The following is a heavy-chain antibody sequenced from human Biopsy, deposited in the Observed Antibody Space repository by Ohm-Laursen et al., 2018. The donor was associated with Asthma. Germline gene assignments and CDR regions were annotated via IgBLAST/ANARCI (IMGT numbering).Heavy chain of an antibody. Sequence: ASVKVSCKASGGSFSNFTFSWVRQAPGHGLEWMGTILTKFDITSYAEKFQGRVTITADKSTSTTYMELSRLRSEDTAVYYCARSYDTDSYPVLVLDYWGQGTLVTVSS. CDR2: ILTKFDIT. CDR3: ARSYDTDSYPVLVLDY. D-gene: IGHD3-22*01. V-gene: IGHV1-69*02. CDR1: GGSFSNFT. J-gene: IGHJ4*02.